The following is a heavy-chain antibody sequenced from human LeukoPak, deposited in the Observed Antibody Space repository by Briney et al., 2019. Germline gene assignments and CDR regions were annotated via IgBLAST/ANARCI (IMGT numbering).Heavy chain of an antibody. V-gene: IGHV3-74*01. CDR2: INSDGSST. Sequence: PGGSLRLSCAASGFTFSSYWMHWVRQAPGKGLVWVSRINSDGSSTSYADSVKGRFTISRDNAKNTLYLQMNSLRAEDTAVYYCAKDLGIYSSSWYGDYWGQGTLVTVSS. CDR1: GFTFSSYW. J-gene: IGHJ4*02. CDR3: AKDLGIYSSSWYGDY. D-gene: IGHD6-13*01.